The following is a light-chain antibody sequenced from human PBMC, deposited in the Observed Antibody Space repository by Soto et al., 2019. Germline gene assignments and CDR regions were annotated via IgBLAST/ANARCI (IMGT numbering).Light chain of an antibody. CDR1: QSISSC. V-gene: IGKV1-5*03. J-gene: IGKJ4*01. CDR3: QQYESYSPLT. Sequence: DIQMTQSPSTLSASVGDRVTISCRASQSISSCLAWYQKKPGKAPKLLIYKASGLESGVPSRFSGSGSGTDFTLIISSLQPDDFATYYCQQYESYSPLTFGGGTKVDI. CDR2: KAS.